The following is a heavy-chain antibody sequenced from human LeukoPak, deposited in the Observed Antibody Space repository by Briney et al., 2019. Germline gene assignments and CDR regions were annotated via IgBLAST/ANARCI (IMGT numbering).Heavy chain of an antibody. Sequence: PSETLSLTCTVSGYSITTGGYWGWVRQPPGKGLEWIGTFYYSGTTYYNPSLKSRVTIAIDTSKSQISLKLSSVTAADTAVYYCARNKVMALAHYFDYWGQGTLVTVSS. D-gene: IGHD3-16*01. CDR1: GYSITTGGY. CDR2: FYYSGTT. CDR3: ARNKVMALAHYFDY. V-gene: IGHV4-38-2*02. J-gene: IGHJ4*02.